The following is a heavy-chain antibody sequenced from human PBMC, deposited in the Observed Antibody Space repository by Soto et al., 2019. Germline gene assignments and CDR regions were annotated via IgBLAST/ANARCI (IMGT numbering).Heavy chain of an antibody. CDR2: INHSGST. V-gene: IGHV4-34*01. J-gene: IGHJ5*02. CDR1: GGSFSGYY. Sequence: SETLSLTCAVYGGSFSGYYWSWIRQPPGKGLEWIGEINHSGSTNYNPSLKSRVTISVDTSKNQFSLKLSSVTAADTAVYYCARGRYDFWSGYPTEPIRFDPWGQGTLVTVSS. CDR3: ARGRYDFWSGYPTEPIRFDP. D-gene: IGHD3-3*01.